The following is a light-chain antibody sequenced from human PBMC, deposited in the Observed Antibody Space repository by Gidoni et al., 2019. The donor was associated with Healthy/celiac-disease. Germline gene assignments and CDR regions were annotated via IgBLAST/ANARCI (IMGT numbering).Light chain of an antibody. CDR3: QHYGSSPRLT. V-gene: IGKV3-20*01. J-gene: IGKJ4*01. CDR1: QSVSSSY. Sequence: EIVLTQSPATLSLSPGERATLSCRASQSVSSSYLAWYQQKPVQAPRLLIYGAASRATGIPDRFSGSGSGTDFTLTISRLEPDDFSVYYCQHYGSSPRLTFGGXTKVEIK. CDR2: GAA.